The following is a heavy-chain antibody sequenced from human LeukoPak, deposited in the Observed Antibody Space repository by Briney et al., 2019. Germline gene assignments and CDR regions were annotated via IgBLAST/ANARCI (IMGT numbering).Heavy chain of an antibody. CDR3: ARDNAELPYNWFDP. CDR2: IYYSGST. V-gene: IGHV4-31*03. D-gene: IGHD1-14*01. Sequence: SETLSLTCTVSGGSISSGGYYWSWIRQHPGKGLEWIGYIYYSGSTYYNPSLKSRVTTSVDTSKNQFSLKLSSVTAADTAVYYCARDNAELPYNWFDPWGQGTLVTVSS. CDR1: GGSISSGGYY. J-gene: IGHJ5*02.